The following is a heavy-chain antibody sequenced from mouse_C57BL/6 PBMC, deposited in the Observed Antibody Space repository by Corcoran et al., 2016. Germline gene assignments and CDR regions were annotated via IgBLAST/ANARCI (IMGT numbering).Heavy chain of an antibody. CDR3: ARSSLAPYFDY. Sequence: QVQLKQSGAELVKPGASVKISCKASGYAFSSYWMNWVKQRPGKGLEWIGQIYPGDGDTNYNGKFKGKATLTADKSSSTAYMQLSSLTSEDSAVYFCARSSLAPYFDYWGQGTTLTVSS. CDR2: IYPGDGDT. CDR1: GYAFSSYW. V-gene: IGHV1-80*01. D-gene: IGHD1-1*01. J-gene: IGHJ2*01.